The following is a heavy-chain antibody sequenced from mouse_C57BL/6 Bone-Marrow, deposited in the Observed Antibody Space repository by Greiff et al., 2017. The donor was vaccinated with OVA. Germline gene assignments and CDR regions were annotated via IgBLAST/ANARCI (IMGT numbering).Heavy chain of an antibody. CDR2: IRLKSDNYAT. Sequence: EVMLVESGGGLVQPGGSMKLSCVASGFTFSNYWMNWVRQSPEKGLEWVAQIRLKSDNYATHYAESVKGRFTISRDDSKSSVYLQMNNLRAEDTGIYYCTRTPSYGSSWYFDVWGTGTTVTVSS. J-gene: IGHJ1*03. V-gene: IGHV6-3*01. CDR3: TRTPSYGSSWYFDV. CDR1: GFTFSNYW. D-gene: IGHD1-1*01.